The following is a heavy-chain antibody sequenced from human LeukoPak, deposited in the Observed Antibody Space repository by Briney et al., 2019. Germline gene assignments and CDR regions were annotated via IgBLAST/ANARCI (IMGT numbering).Heavy chain of an antibody. CDR1: GGSFSGYY. CDR2: INHSGST. Sequence: SETLSLTCAVYGGSFSGYYWSWIRQPPGKGLEWIGEINHSGSTNYNPSLKSRVTISVDTSKNQFSLNLSSVTAADMAVYYCARHRGVRPQYSFDYWGQGNLVTVSS. D-gene: IGHD4-11*01. V-gene: IGHV4-34*01. CDR3: ARHRGVRPQYSFDY. J-gene: IGHJ4*02.